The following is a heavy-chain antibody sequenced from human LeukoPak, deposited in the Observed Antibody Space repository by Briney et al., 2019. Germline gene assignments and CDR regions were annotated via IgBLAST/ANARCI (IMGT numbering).Heavy chain of an antibody. V-gene: IGHV4-39*01. J-gene: IGHJ4*02. CDR2: ISYSGST. D-gene: IGHD6-6*01. CDR3: ARQPEFSRSSNDD. Sequence: SETLSLTCTVSGGSISSGNYYSGWIRQPPGKGLEWIATISYSGSTYYNPSLKSRVAISVDTSKNQFSLNLSSVTAADTAVYYCARQPEFSRSSNDDWGQGTLVTVSS. CDR1: GGSISSGNYY.